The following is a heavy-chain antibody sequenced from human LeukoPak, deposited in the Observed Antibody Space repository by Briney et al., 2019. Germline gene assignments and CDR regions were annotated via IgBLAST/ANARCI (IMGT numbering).Heavy chain of an antibody. Sequence: SGGSLRLSCAASGFTFDDYAMHWVRQAPGKGLEWVSGITWNSGSIDYADSVKGRFTISRDNSKNTLYLQMNSLRAEDTAVYYCAKKSTTVVTYYFDYWGQGILVTVSS. D-gene: IGHD4-23*01. V-gene: IGHV3-9*01. CDR1: GFTFDDYA. J-gene: IGHJ4*02. CDR2: ITWNSGSI. CDR3: AKKSTTVVTYYFDY.